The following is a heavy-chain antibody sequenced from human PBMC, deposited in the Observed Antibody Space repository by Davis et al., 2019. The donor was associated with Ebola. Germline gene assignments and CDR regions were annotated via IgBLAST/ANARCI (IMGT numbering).Heavy chain of an antibody. CDR3: ARGWRTAMIDD. V-gene: IGHV4-59*01. D-gene: IGHD5-18*01. J-gene: IGHJ4*02. CDR1: GDSISTTYY. CDR2: IYYSGST. Sequence: SETLSLTCTVSGDSISTTYYWTWIRQPPGKGLEWIGHIYYSGSTNYNPSLKSRVTISVDTSKNQFSLELTSVTAADTAVYYCARGWRTAMIDDWGQGNLVTVSS.